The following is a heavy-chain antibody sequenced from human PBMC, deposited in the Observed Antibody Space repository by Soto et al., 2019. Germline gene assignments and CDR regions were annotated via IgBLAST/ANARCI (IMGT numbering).Heavy chain of an antibody. J-gene: IGHJ6*03. V-gene: IGHV1-2*04. CDR1: GYANTGYY. CDR2: INPNSGGT. CDR3: ASQRLGYYYMDV. Sequence: SLTRACKTAGYANTGYYRRWGRQKNGEGLEWMGWINPNSGGTNYAQKFQGWVTMTRDTSISTAYMELSRLRSDDTAVYYCASQRLGYYYMDVWGKGTTVTVSS.